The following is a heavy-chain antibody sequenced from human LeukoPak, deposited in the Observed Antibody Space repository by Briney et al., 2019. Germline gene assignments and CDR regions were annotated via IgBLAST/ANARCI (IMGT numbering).Heavy chain of an antibody. J-gene: IGHJ5*02. CDR1: GFTFSTYG. CDR3: AKAYSSSWYWYWFDP. CDR2: ISGSGGST. Sequence: GGSLRLSCAASGFTFSTYGMSWVRRAPGKGLEWVSAISGSGGSTYYADSVKGRFTISRDNSKNTLYLQMNSLRAEDTAVYYCAKAYSSSWYWYWFDPWGQGTLVTVSS. V-gene: IGHV3-23*01. D-gene: IGHD6-13*01.